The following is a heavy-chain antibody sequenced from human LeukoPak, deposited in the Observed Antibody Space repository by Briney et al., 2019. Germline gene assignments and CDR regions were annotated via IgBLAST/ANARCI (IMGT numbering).Heavy chain of an antibody. D-gene: IGHD3-10*01. Sequence: PSETLSLTCAVYGGSFSGYYWSWIRQPPGKGLEWIGEINHSGSTNYNPSLKSRVTISVDTSKNQFSLKLSSVTAADTAVYYCARDAAPYFYASGIFRKNNWFDPWGQGTLVTVSS. V-gene: IGHV4-34*01. J-gene: IGHJ5*02. CDR1: GGSFSGYY. CDR2: INHSGST. CDR3: ARDAAPYFYASGIFRKNNWFDP.